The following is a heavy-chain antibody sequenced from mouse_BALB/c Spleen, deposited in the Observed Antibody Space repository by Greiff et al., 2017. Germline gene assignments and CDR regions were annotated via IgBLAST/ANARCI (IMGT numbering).Heavy chain of an antibody. V-gene: IGHV5-17*02. J-gene: IGHJ3*01. CDR1: GFTFSSFG. D-gene: IGHD2-1*01. CDR3: ALYGNYGAY. Sequence: EVHLVESGGGLVQPGGSRKLSCAASGFTFSSFGMHWVRQAPEKGLEWVAYISSGSSTIYYADTVKGRFTISRDNPKNTLFLQMTSLRSEDTAMYYCALYGNYGAYWGQGTLVTVSA. CDR2: ISSGSSTI.